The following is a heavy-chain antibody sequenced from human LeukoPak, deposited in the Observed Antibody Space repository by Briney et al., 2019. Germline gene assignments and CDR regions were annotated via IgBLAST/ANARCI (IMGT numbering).Heavy chain of an antibody. D-gene: IGHD7-27*01. CDR3: GRGHWVLDY. CDR2: ISNIGNTI. CDR1: SFTFTDSY. V-gene: IGHV3-11*01. Sequence: TGRSLRLSCAASSFTFTDSYMTSTRQDPGNGLEWDSFISNIGNTIYYADSVEGRSTISRDKAISSLYLQMTRLRAKDTPGYYCGRGHWVLDYWGQGTLVTVSA. J-gene: IGHJ4*02.